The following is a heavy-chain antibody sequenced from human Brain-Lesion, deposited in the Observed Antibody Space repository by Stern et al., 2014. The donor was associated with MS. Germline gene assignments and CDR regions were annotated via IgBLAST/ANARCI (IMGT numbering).Heavy chain of an antibody. CDR3: ARTSVVTPSDDVFDI. CDR1: GGSIGSGGHS. V-gene: IGHV4-30-2*01. D-gene: IGHD4-23*01. J-gene: IGHJ3*02. CDR2: IYHSGST. Sequence: QLVESGSGLVKPSQTLSLTCVVSGGSIGSGGHSWSWIRQPPGQGLEWVGYIYHSGSTFYNPSLESRVTISIDRSKTQFSLNRISVTAADAAVYYCARTSVVTPSDDVFDIWGQGTMVTVSS.